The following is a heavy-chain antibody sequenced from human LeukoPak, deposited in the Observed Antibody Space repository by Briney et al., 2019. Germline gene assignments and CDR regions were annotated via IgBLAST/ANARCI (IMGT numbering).Heavy chain of an antibody. V-gene: IGHV3-23*01. CDR1: GFTFDDYA. CDR3: AKGRGYNYWDGFDI. J-gene: IGHJ3*02. Sequence: PGGSLRLSCAASGFTFDDYAMHWVRQAPGKGLEWVSVTSGSGGSTYYGDSVKGRFTISRDNSKNTLYMQMNSLRAEDTAVYYCAKGRGYNYWDGFDIWGQGTMVTVSS. D-gene: IGHD5-24*01. CDR2: TSGSGGST.